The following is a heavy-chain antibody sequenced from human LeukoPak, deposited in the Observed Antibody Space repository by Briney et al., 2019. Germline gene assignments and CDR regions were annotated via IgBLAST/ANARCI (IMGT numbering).Heavy chain of an antibody. CDR1: GYSISSGYY. V-gene: IGHV4-38-2*02. CDR3: ARGSYDFWSGSNFDY. D-gene: IGHD3-3*01. J-gene: IGHJ4*02. CDR2: IYHSGST. Sequence: SETLSLTCTVSGYSISSGYYWGWIRQPPGKGLEWIGSIYHSGSTYYNPSLKSRVTISVDTSKNQFSLKLSSVTAADTAVYYCARGSYDFWSGSNFDYWGQGTLVTVSS.